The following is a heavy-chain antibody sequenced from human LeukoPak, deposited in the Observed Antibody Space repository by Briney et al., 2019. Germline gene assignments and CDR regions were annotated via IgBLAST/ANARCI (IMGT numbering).Heavy chain of an antibody. CDR3: ARDYSSSWSRSAFDI. CDR2: ISYDGSNK. J-gene: IGHJ3*02. V-gene: IGHV3-30*03. Sequence: GGSLRLSCAASGFTFSSYSMNWVRQAPGKGLEWVAVISYDGSNKYYADSVKGRFTISRDNSKNTLYLQMNSLRAEDTAVYYCARDYSSSWSRSAFDIWGQGTMVTVSS. D-gene: IGHD6-13*01. CDR1: GFTFSSYS.